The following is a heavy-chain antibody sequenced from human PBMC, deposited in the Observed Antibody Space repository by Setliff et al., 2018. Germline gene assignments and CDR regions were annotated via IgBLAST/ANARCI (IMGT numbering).Heavy chain of an antibody. Sequence: ASVKVSCKASGFTLTSYPIHWVRQAPGQRLEWMGWINPDNGYRKYSQRFQGRVTITRDTSASTVFLELSTLRSEDTAVYYCTRDFLGATASFDIWGQGTMVTVSS. CDR1: GFTLTSYP. CDR2: INPDNGYR. J-gene: IGHJ3*02. D-gene: IGHD3-3*01. V-gene: IGHV1-3*01. CDR3: TRDFLGATASFDI.